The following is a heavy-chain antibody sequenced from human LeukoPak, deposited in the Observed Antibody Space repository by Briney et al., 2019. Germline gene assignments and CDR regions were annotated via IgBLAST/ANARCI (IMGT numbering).Heavy chain of an antibody. CDR1: GGSIRNNY. CDR2: IYYSGST. V-gene: IGHV4-59*01. J-gene: IGHJ4*02. Sequence: SETLSLTCTVSGGSIRNNYWSWIRQPPGKGLEWIGYIYYSGSTNYSPSLKRRVPISGDTSKNQVSPKLSSVTAADTGVYYCARDFYDSSGYYYRGGRFWGQRTLATVS. D-gene: IGHD3-22*01. CDR3: ARDFYDSSGYYYRGGRF.